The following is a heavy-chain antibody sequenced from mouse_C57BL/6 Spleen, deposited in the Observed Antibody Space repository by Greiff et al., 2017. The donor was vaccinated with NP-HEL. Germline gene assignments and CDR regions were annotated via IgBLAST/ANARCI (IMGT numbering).Heavy chain of an antibody. D-gene: IGHD2-3*01. Sequence: QVQLKQSGPELVKPGASVKISCKASGYAFSSSWMNWVKQRPGKGLEWIGRIYPGDGDTNYNGKFKGKATLTADKSSSTAYMQLSSLTSEDSAVYFCAREGYYACDYWGQGTTLTVSS. J-gene: IGHJ2*01. CDR1: GYAFSSSW. CDR3: AREGYYACDY. CDR2: IYPGDGDT. V-gene: IGHV1-82*01.